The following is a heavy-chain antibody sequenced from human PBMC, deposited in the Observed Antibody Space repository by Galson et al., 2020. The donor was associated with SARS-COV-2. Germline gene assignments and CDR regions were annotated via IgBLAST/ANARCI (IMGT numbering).Heavy chain of an antibody. CDR1: GFTFSGAW. D-gene: IGHD2-8*02. J-gene: IGHJ3*01. V-gene: IGHV3-15*01. CDR2: IKTKSAGGAP. Sequence: GGSLRLSCAASGFTFSGAWMTWVRQAPGKGLEWVGRIKTKSAGGAPDYAAPGKGRFTIARDDSKNTLYLQMTSLKTEDTAIYYCATEVCTGDGCDVKGALDVWGQGTKVTVSS. CDR3: ATEVCTGDGCDVKGALDV.